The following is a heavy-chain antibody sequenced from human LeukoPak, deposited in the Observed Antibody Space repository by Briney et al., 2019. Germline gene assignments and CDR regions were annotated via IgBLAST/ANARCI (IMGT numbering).Heavy chain of an antibody. V-gene: IGHV3-33*08. Sequence: GGSLRLSCAASGFIFRDYTMTWVRQAPGKGLEWVAVIWYGGSNKYFADSVKGRFTISRDNSKNTLYLQMNSLRAEDTAVYYCARDRIGGEEYWGQGTLVTVSS. CDR1: GFIFRDYT. CDR2: IWYGGSNK. CDR3: ARDRIGGEEY. J-gene: IGHJ4*02. D-gene: IGHD3-16*01.